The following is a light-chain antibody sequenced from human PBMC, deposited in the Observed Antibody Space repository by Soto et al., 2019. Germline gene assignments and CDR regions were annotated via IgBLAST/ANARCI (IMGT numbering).Light chain of an antibody. CDR3: QVRTDWPPFKYT. V-gene: IGKV3-11*01. J-gene: IGKJ2*01. Sequence: EIVLTQSPASLSLSPGERATLSCRASQSVDSFLAWYQQKPGRTPRLLIYDTSNRATGSPARFSGSGSGTDFTLTISRLEPEDFAVYYCQVRTDWPPFKYTFGQGTKLEVK. CDR2: DTS. CDR1: QSVDSF.